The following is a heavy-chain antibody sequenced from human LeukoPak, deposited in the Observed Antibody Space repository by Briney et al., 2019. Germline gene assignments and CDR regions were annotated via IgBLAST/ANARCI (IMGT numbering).Heavy chain of an antibody. CDR3: ARILSSSGRDY. J-gene: IGHJ4*02. CDR1: GGSFSSYH. CDR2: IFFSGST. V-gene: IGHV4-59*01. D-gene: IGHD6-6*01. Sequence: SETLSLTCSVSGGSFSSYHWTWIRQPPGKGLEWIGYIFFSGSTNYSPSLKSRVTISIDTSKNQFSLKLSSVTAADTAVYYCARILSSSGRDYWGQGTLVTVSS.